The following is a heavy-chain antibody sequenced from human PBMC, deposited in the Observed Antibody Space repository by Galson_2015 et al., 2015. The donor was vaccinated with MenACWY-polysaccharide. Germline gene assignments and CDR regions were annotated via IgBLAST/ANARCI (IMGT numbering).Heavy chain of an antibody. CDR1: GFTLSDHY. V-gene: IGHV3-72*01. CDR3: ARGYCGGACYGYYYYYMDV. Sequence: SLRLSCAASGFTLSDHYMDWVRQAPGQGLEWVGRTRNKANSYTTEYAASVKGRFTISRDDSKSSLYLQMNSLKTEDTAVYYCARGYCGGACYGYYYYYMDVWGKGTTVTVSS. J-gene: IGHJ6*03. D-gene: IGHD2-21*01. CDR2: TRNKANSYTT.